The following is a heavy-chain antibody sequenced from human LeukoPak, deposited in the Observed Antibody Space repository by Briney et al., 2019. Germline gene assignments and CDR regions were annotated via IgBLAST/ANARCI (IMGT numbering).Heavy chain of an antibody. J-gene: IGHJ5*02. CDR1: GYTFTSYG. D-gene: IGHD4/OR15-4a*01. Sequence: ASVKVSCKASGYTFTSYGISWVRQAPGQGLEWMGWISAYNGNTNYAQKPQGRVTMTTDTSTSTAYMELRSLRSDDTAVYYCARDPVTMVTPYNWFDPWGQGILVTVSS. CDR3: ARDPVTMVTPYNWFDP. CDR2: ISAYNGNT. V-gene: IGHV1-18*01.